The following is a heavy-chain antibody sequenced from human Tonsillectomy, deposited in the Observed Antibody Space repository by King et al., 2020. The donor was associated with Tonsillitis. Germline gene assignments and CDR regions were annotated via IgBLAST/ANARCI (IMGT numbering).Heavy chain of an antibody. CDR3: ARISPSTVVTDMLTPGQAFDI. Sequence: VQLVESGGGLVKPGGSLRLSCAASGFTFSAYYMSWIRLAPGKGLEWFSYISSSSSYTNYADSVKGRITISRDNAENSLYLQMNSLRDEDTAVYYCARISPSTVVTDMLTPGQAFDIWGQGTMVTVSS. CDR1: GFTFSAYY. CDR2: ISSSSSYT. D-gene: IGHD2-21*02. J-gene: IGHJ3*02. V-gene: IGHV3-11*06.